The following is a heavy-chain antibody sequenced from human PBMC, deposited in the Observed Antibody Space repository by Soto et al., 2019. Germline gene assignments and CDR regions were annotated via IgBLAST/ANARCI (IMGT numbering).Heavy chain of an antibody. V-gene: IGHV1-8*01. CDR1: GYTLTSYD. Sequence: GASVKVSCKASGYTLTSYDINWVRQATGQGLEWMGWMNPNSGNTGYAQKFQGRVTMTRNTSISTAYMELSSLRSEDTAVYYCARLAPISSTSCYTCYYYGMDVWGQGTTVTVSS. D-gene: IGHD2-2*02. J-gene: IGHJ6*02. CDR3: ARLAPISSTSCYTCYYYGMDV. CDR2: MNPNSGNT.